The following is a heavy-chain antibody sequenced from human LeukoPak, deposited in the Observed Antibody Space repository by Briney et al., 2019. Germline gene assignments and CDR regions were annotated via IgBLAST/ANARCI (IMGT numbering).Heavy chain of an antibody. D-gene: IGHD3-9*01. V-gene: IGHV4-31*03. J-gene: IGHJ3*02. CDR1: GGSISSGGYY. CDR3: ARAHLFWNYDFLTGYYGGDVFDI. Sequence: PSQTLSLTCTVSGGSISSGGYYWSWIRQHPGKGLEWIGYIYYSGSTYYNPSLKSRVTISVDTSKNQFSLKLSSVTAADPAVYFCARAHLFWNYDFLTGYYGGDVFDIWGQGTMVTVSS. CDR2: IYYSGST.